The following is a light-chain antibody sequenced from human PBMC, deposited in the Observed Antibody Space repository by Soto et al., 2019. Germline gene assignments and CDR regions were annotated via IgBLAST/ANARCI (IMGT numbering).Light chain of an antibody. J-gene: IGKJ2*01. CDR2: DAS. V-gene: IGKV3-11*01. Sequence: EIVLTQSPATLSLSPGESATLSCRASQSVSSYLAWYQQKPGQAPRPLIYDASHRATGIPARFSGGGTGTDFSGTISRLEPDDFAVCSWQQRSDWHHMYLSGQGTKLEIK. CDR1: QSVSSY. CDR3: QQRSDWHHMYL.